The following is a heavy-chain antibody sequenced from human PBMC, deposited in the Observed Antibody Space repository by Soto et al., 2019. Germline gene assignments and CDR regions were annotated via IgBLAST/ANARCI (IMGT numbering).Heavy chain of an antibody. D-gene: IGHD2-15*01. J-gene: IGHJ6*02. CDR3: TREKTIGYCSGGSCYSYYYYGMDV. CDR2: IRSKANSYAT. Sequence: GGSLRLSCAASGFTFSGSAMHWVRQASGKGLEWVGRIRSKANSYATAYAASVKGRFTISRDDSKKTAYLQMNSLKTEDTAVYYCTREKTIGYCSGGSCYSYYYYGMDVWGQETTVTVSS. V-gene: IGHV3-73*01. CDR1: GFTFSGSA.